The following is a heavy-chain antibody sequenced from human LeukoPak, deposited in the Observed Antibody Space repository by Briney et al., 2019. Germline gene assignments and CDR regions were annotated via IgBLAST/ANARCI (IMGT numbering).Heavy chain of an antibody. D-gene: IGHD6-13*01. CDR2: IYYSGST. CDR3: ARVVSSWSPTFDY. CDR1: GGSVTSYY. J-gene: IGHJ4*02. Sequence: SETLSLTCSVSGGSVTSYYWSWIRQPPGKGLEWIGYIYYSGSTNYNPSLKSRVTISVDTSKNQFSLKLSSVTAADTAVYYCARVVSSWSPTFDYWGQGTLVTVSS. V-gene: IGHV4-59*02.